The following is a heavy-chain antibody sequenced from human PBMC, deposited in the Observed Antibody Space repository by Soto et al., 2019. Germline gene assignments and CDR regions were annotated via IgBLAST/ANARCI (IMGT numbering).Heavy chain of an antibody. CDR1: GGTFSSYA. D-gene: IGHD3-3*01. V-gene: IGHV1-69*13. J-gene: IGHJ6*02. CDR3: AGSLVLRFLEWIRTGWSMDV. Sequence: SVKVSCKASGGTFSSYAISWVRQAPGQGLEWMGGIIPIFGTANYAQKFQGRVTITADESTSTAYMELSSLRSEDTAVYYCAGSLVLRFLEWIRTGWSMDVWGQGTTVTVS. CDR2: IIPIFGTA.